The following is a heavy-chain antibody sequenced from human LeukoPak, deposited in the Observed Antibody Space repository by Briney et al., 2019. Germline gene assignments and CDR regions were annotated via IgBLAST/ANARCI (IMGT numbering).Heavy chain of an antibody. V-gene: IGHV4-34*01. J-gene: IGHJ4*02. CDR2: INHSGST. CDR3: ARLVGATDY. Sequence: SETLSLTCAVYGGSFSCYYWNWIRQPPGKGLERIGEINHSGSTNYNTSLKSRVTISVDTSKNQFSLKLNSVTAADTAVYYCARLVGATDYWGQGTLVTVSS. CDR1: GGSFSCYY. D-gene: IGHD1-26*01.